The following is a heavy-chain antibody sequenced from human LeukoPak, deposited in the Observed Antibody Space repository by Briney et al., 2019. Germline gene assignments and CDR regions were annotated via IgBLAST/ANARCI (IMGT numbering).Heavy chain of an antibody. V-gene: IGHV4-61*09. CDR1: GGSVSSGGYY. D-gene: IGHD3-22*01. J-gene: IGHJ4*02. CDR2: IYTSGST. Sequence: PSQTLSLTCTVSGGSVSSGGYYWVWIRQRPGKGLEWIGYIYTSGSTNYNPSLKSRVTISVDTSKNQFPLKLSSVTAADTAVYYCARYYYDSSGYYLDYWGQGTLVTVSS. CDR3: ARYYYDSSGYYLDY.